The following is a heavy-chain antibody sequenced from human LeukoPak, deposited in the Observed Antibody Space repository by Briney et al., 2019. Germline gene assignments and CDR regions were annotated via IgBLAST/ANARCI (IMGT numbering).Heavy chain of an antibody. CDR2: IYYSGST. CDR3: ARVGIAVAPNNRRGSWYYFQH. V-gene: IGHV4-39*07. D-gene: IGHD6-19*01. J-gene: IGHJ1*01. Sequence: PSETLSLTCTVSGGSISSNSYYWGWIRQPPGKGLEWIGNIYYSGSTYYNPSLKSRVTISLDTSKNQFSLKLRSVTAADTAVYYCARVGIAVAPNNRRGSWYYFQHWGQGTLVTVSS. CDR1: GGSISSNSYY.